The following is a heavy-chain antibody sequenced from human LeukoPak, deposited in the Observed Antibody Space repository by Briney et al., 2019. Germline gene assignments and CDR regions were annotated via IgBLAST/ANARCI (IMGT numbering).Heavy chain of an antibody. D-gene: IGHD3-10*01. CDR1: GGSISSGGYY. CDR3: ARSPRRYYGSGSYYNPAYYYGMDV. Sequence: SQTLSLTCTVSGGSISSGGYYWSWIRQPPGKGLEWIGYIHHSGSTYYNPSLKSRVTISVDRSKNQFSLKLSSVTAADTAVYYCARSPRRYYGSGSYYNPAYYYGMDVWGQGTTVTVSS. V-gene: IGHV4-30-2*01. CDR2: IHHSGST. J-gene: IGHJ6*02.